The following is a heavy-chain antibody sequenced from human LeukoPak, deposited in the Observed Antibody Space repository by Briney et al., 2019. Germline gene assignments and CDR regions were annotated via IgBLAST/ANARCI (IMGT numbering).Heavy chain of an antibody. Sequence: PGESLRLSCAASGFTFSSYAMSWVRQAPGKGLEWVSAISGSGGSTYYADSVKGRFTISRDNSKNTLYLQMNSLRAEDTAVYYCAKDHPQYSYGYDRIDYWGQGTLVTVSS. V-gene: IGHV3-23*01. D-gene: IGHD5-18*01. CDR3: AKDHPQYSYGYDRIDY. J-gene: IGHJ4*02. CDR1: GFTFSSYA. CDR2: ISGSGGST.